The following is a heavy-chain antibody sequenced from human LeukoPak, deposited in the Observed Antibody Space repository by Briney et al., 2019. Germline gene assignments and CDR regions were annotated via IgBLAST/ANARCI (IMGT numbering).Heavy chain of an antibody. CDR3: ARHAYVWWVLAVAGTGWFDP. CDR2: IYYSGST. J-gene: IGHJ5*02. CDR1: GGSISSSNYY. V-gene: IGHV4-39*01. D-gene: IGHD6-19*01. Sequence: SETLSLTCTVPGGSISSSNYYWGCIRQSPGKGLECIGSIYYSGSTNYNPSLKSRVTISVDTSKNQFSLKLSSVTAADTAVYYCARHAYVWWVLAVAGTGWFDPWRQGTLVTVSS.